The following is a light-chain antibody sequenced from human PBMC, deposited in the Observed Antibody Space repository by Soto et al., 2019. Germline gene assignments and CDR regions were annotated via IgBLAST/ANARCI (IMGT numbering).Light chain of an antibody. CDR3: QQYNSYSKT. V-gene: IGKV1-5*01. CDR2: AAS. J-gene: IGKJ1*01. Sequence: DIQMTQSPSTLSASVGDRVTITCRASQSISYWLAWYQQKPGNAPKLLIYAASSLESGVPSRFSGSGSGTEFTLTISXLQPDDSASYYCQQYNSYSKTFGQGTKV. CDR1: QSISYW.